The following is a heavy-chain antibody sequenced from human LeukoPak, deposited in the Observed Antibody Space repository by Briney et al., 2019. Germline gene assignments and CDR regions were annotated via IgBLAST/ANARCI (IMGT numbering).Heavy chain of an antibody. D-gene: IGHD5-18*01. J-gene: IGHJ4*02. CDR2: ISYDGSNK. V-gene: IGHV3-30*04. Sequence: PGRSLRLSCAASGFTFRSYAMHWVRQAPGKGLEWVAVISYDGSNKYYADSVKGRFTISRDNSKNTLYLQMNSLRAEDTAVYYCARDRGKTWIQLWSFYFDYWGQGTLVTVSS. CDR3: ARDRGKTWIQLWSFYFDY. CDR1: GFTFRSYA.